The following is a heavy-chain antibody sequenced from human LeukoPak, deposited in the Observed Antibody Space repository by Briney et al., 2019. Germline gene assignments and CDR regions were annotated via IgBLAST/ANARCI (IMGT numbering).Heavy chain of an antibody. CDR3: ARELERGSYFDY. J-gene: IGHJ4*02. D-gene: IGHD1-1*01. CDR1: GGSISSSSYY. Sequence: SETLSLTCTVSGGSISSSSYYWGWIRQPPGKGLEWIGSIYYSGSTYYNPSLKSRVTISVDTSKNQFSLKLSSVTAADTAVYYCARELERGSYFDYWGQGTLVTVSS. V-gene: IGHV4-39*07. CDR2: IYYSGST.